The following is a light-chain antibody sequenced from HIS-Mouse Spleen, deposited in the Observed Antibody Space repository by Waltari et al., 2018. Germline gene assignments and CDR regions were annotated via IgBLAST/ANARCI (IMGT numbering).Light chain of an antibody. Sequence: DIVMTQSPLSLPVTPGEPASISCRSSQSFLHSNGYNYLDWYLQKTGQSPQLLIYLGSNRASGVPDRFSGSGSGTDFTLKISRVEAEDVGVYYCMQALQTPWTFGQGTKLEIK. CDR3: MQALQTPWT. J-gene: IGKJ2*01. CDR2: LGS. CDR1: QSFLHSNGYNY. V-gene: IGKV2-28*01.